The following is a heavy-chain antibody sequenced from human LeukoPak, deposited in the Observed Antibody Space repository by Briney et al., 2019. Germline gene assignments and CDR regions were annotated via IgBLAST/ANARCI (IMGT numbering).Heavy chain of an antibody. D-gene: IGHD7-27*01. V-gene: IGHV3-7*01. J-gene: IGHJ6*03. CDR1: GFTFSSYW. CDR2: IKQDGSEK. CDR3: ARDHNWGAPYYMDV. Sequence: PGGSLRLSCVASGFTFSSYWMSWVRQAPGKGLEWVANIKQDGSEKYYVDSVKGRFTISRDNAKNSLYLQMNGLRAEDTAVYYCARDHNWGAPYYMDVWGKGTTVTVSS.